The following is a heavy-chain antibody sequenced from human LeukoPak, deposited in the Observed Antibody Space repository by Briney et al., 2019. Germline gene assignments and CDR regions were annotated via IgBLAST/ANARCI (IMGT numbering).Heavy chain of an antibody. Sequence: PGGSLRPSCAASGFTFDNYAMNWVRQAPGKGLEWVSYIRGGGGVTRYSDSVKDRFTISRDNSKNTLYLQMNSLRAEDTAIYYCAKCSASYYNDAFDIWGRGTMVTVSS. CDR1: GFTFDNYA. CDR2: IRGGGGVT. J-gene: IGHJ3*02. V-gene: IGHV3-23*01. CDR3: AKCSASYYNDAFDI. D-gene: IGHD3-10*01.